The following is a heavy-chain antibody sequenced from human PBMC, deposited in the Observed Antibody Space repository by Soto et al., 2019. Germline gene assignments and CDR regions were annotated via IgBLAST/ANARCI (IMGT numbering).Heavy chain of an antibody. J-gene: IGHJ4*01. D-gene: IGHD6-19*01. CDR1: GYTFTNYG. CDR2: VSAYNGER. V-gene: IGHV1-18*01. Sequence: GASVKVSCKASGYTFTNYGINWVRQAPGQGLEWLGWVSAYNGERRYAQRVQARVIMTTDTSTTTAYMELRSLRSDDTAVYYCSRGTSITVSGDYWGKGTLVTVS. CDR3: SRGTSITVSGDY.